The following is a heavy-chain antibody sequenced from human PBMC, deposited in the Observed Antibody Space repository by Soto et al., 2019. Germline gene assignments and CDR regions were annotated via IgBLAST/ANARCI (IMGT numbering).Heavy chain of an antibody. J-gene: IGHJ3*02. CDR1: GGSISSYY. CDR3: AREGATFNAFDI. V-gene: IGHV4-4*07. D-gene: IGHD5-12*01. Sequence: SETLSLTCTVSGGSISSYYWSWIRQPAGKGLEWIGRIYTSGSTNYNPSPKSRVTMSVDTSKNQFSLKLSSVTAADTAVYYCAREGATFNAFDIWGQGTMVNVSS. CDR2: IYTSGST.